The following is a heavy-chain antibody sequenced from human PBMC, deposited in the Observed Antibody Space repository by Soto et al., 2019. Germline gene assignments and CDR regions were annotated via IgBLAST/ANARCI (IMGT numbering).Heavy chain of an antibody. CDR2: ISYDGSNK. CDR1: GFTFSSYA. J-gene: IGHJ4*02. V-gene: IGHV3-30-3*01. Sequence: VQLVESGGGVVQPGRSLRLSCAASGFTFSSYAMHWVRQAPGKGLEWVAVISYDGSNKYYADSVKGRFTISRDNSKNTLYLQMNSLRAEDTAVYYCASDLGYCSSTSCSLDYWGQGTLVTVSS. D-gene: IGHD2-2*01. CDR3: ASDLGYCSSTSCSLDY.